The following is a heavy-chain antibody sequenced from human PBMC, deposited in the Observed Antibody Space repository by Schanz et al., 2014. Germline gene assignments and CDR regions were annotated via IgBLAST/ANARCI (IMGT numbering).Heavy chain of an antibody. CDR2: IIPSLGLA. J-gene: IGHJ4*02. D-gene: IGHD6-6*01. CDR3: ARDQSPYTNSSDVRYFDY. CDR1: GGTFSSFG. V-gene: IGHV1-69*04. Sequence: VQLEHSGAEVKKPGSSVKVSCKASGGTFSSFGINWVRQAPGQGLEWMGRIIPSLGLAKYEQKFQDKVTITADTSTTTAYMELSGLRSEDTAVYYCARDQSPYTNSSDVRYFDYWGQGSLVTVSS.